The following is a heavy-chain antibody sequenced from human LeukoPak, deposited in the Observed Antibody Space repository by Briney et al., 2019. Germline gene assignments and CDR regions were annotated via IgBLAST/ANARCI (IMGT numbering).Heavy chain of an antibody. D-gene: IGHD6-6*01. V-gene: IGHV3-53*01. Sequence: GGSLRLSCAASGFTVSSNYMSWVRQAPGKGLEWVSVIYSGGSTYYADSVKGRFTISRDNSKNTLYLQMNSLRAEDTAVYYCARQSIAARGWFDPWGQGTLVTVSS. CDR3: ARQSIAARGWFDP. CDR1: GFTVSSNY. J-gene: IGHJ5*02. CDR2: IYSGGST.